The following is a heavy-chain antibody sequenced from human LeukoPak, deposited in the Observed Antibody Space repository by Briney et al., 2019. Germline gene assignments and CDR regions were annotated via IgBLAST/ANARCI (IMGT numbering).Heavy chain of an antibody. CDR2: ISSSGSTI. D-gene: IGHD3-10*01. J-gene: IGHJ4*02. CDR3: ARILLWFGELYDY. CDR1: GFTFSSYE. V-gene: IGHV3-48*03. Sequence: GGSLRLSCAASGFTFSSYEMNWVRLAPGKGLEWVSYISSSGSTIYYADSVKGRFTISRDNAKNSLYLRMNSLRAEDTAVYYCARILLWFGELYDYWGQGTLVTVSS.